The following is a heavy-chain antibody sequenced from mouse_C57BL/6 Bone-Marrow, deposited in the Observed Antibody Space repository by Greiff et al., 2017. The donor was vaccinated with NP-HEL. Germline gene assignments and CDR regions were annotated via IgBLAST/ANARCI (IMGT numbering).Heavy chain of an antibody. CDR2: IYPGSGNT. V-gene: IGHV1-66*01. J-gene: IGHJ2*01. CDR1: GYSFTSYY. Sequence: QVQLQQSGPELVKPGASVKISCKASGYSFTSYYIHWVKQRPGQGLEWIGWIYPGSGNTKYNEKFKGKATLTADTSSSTAYMQLSSLTSEDSAVYYGARTGITTVVDYFDYWGQGTTLTVSS. CDR3: ARTGITTVVDYFDY. D-gene: IGHD1-1*01.